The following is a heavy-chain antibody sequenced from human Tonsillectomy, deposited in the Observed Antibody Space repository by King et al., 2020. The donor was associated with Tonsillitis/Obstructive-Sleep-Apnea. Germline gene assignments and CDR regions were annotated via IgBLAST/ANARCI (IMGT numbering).Heavy chain of an antibody. CDR2: ISGSGGSP. D-gene: IGHD6-19*01. CDR3: AKGAYSSGIFAY. J-gene: IGHJ4*02. V-gene: IGHV3-23*04. CDR1: GFPFSSYS. Sequence: VQLVESGGGVVQPGRSLRLSCAASGFPFSSYSMSFVRQAPGKWLECVSAISGSGGSPYYADSVKGRFTISRDNSKNTLYLQMNSLRAEDTAVYYCAKGAYSSGIFAYGGKGTLVTGSS.